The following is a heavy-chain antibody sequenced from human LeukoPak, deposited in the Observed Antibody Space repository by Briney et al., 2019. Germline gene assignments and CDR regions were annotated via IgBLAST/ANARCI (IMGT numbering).Heavy chain of an antibody. CDR3: ARQGYDSGFDY. J-gene: IGHJ4*01. CDR1: GFSFSRYY. D-gene: IGHD5-12*01. V-gene: IGHV3-66*04. Sequence: PGGSLRLSCAASGFSFSRYYMSWVRQAPGKGLEWVSVPFSGGDTYYADSVKDRFSISRDRSRETLFLQMNSLRADDTAVYYCARQGYDSGFDYWGHGTMVTVSS. CDR2: PFSGGDT.